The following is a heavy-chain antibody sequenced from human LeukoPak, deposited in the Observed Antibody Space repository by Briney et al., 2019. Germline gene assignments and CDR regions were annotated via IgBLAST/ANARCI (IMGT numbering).Heavy chain of an antibody. J-gene: IGHJ4*02. V-gene: IGHV1-2*02. D-gene: IGHD6-13*01. Sequence: ASVKVSCKASGYAFIGYYMHWVRPAPGQGLEWVGWISPKSGGTNYAQKFQGRVTITRDTSISTAYMEQSRLTSDDTAVYYCARDSEAAAGLSFDYWGQGTLVTVSS. CDR1: GYAFIGYY. CDR3: ARDSEAAAGLSFDY. CDR2: ISPKSGGT.